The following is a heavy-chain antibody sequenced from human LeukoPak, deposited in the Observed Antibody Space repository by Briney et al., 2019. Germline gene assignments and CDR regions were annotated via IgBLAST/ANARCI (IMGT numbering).Heavy chain of an antibody. CDR2: VSTTGGNT. J-gene: IGHJ6*02. V-gene: IGHV3-23*01. CDR3: ARDGNDFWSNYYYYYGMDV. Sequence: GGSLRLSCAASGFTFGSFGMNWVRQAPGKGLEWVSAVSTTGGNTYYADSVKGRFTVSRDNSKNTLYLQMNSLRAEDTAVYYCARDGNDFWSNYYYYYGMDVWGQGTTVTVSS. CDR1: GFTFGSFG. D-gene: IGHD3-3*01.